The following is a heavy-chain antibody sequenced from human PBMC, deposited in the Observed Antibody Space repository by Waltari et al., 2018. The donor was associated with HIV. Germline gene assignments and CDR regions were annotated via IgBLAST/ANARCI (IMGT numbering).Heavy chain of an antibody. CDR3: ARIHDYGGNPWDGFGL. J-gene: IGHJ3*01. Sequence: EVQLVESGGGLVQPGGSLRLSCAASGFTFSQFSMNWVRQAPGKGLEWISYISSSRTTIYYADSVKGRFTISGDNAKNSLHLQMSSLRDADTAVYYCARIHDYGGNPWDGFGLWGQGTMVTVSS. D-gene: IGHD4-17*01. V-gene: IGHV3-48*02. CDR1: GFTFSQFS. CDR2: ISSSRTTI.